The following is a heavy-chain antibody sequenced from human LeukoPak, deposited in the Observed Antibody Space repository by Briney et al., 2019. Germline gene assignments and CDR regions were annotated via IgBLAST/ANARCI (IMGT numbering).Heavy chain of an antibody. CDR3: ARDLGYSYLYNWFDP. CDR2: MNPNSGNT. CDR1: GYTFTSYD. D-gene: IGHD5-18*01. Sequence: ASVKVSCKASGYTFTSYDINWVRQATGQGLEWMGWMNPNSGNTGYAQKFQGRVTMTRDTSISTAYMELSRLRSDDTAVYYCARDLGYSYLYNWFDPWGQGTLVTVSS. J-gene: IGHJ5*02. V-gene: IGHV1-8*01.